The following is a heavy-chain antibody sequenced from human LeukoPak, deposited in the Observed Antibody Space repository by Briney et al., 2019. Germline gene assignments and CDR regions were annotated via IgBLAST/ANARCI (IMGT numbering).Heavy chain of an antibody. CDR1: GFTFSSYA. Sequence: GGSLRLSCAASGFTFSSYAMSRVRQAPGKGLEWVSAISGSGGSTYYADPVKGRFTISRDNSKNTPYLQMNSLRAEDTAVYYCAKRASRDSSGWYIDYWGQGTLVTVSS. V-gene: IGHV3-23*01. CDR2: ISGSGGST. CDR3: AKRASRDSSGWYIDY. J-gene: IGHJ4*02. D-gene: IGHD6-19*01.